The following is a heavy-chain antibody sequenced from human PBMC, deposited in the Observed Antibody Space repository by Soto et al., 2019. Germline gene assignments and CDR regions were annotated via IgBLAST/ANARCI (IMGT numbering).Heavy chain of an antibody. CDR3: AREWVDSSGYYSLFDY. V-gene: IGHV3-21*01. D-gene: IGHD3-22*01. Sequence: EVQLVESGGGLVKPGGSLRLSCAASGFTFSSYSMNWVRQAPGKGLEWVSSISSSSSYIYYADSVKGRFTISRDNAKNSLYLQMNSLRAEDTAVYYCAREWVDSSGYYSLFDYWGQGTLVTVSS. J-gene: IGHJ4*02. CDR2: ISSSSSYI. CDR1: GFTFSSYS.